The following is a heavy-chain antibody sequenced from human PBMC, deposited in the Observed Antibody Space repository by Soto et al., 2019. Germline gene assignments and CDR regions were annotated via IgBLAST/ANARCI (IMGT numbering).Heavy chain of an antibody. J-gene: IGHJ4*02. CDR2: ISSSGVST. Sequence: EVQLLESGGDLIQPGGSLRLSCAASGFTFSSYAMSWVRQAPGKGLGWVSAISSSGVSTFYADSVKGRFTISRYNSRNTRYLQMNSLRAEDTAIYYCAKYQPMTQPRPYFYYWGQGTLVTVSS. D-gene: IGHD3-22*01. CDR3: AKYQPMTQPRPYFYY. V-gene: IGHV3-23*01. CDR1: GFTFSSYA.